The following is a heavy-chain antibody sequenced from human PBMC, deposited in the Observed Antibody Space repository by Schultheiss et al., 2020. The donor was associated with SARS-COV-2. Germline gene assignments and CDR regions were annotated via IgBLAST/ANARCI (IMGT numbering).Heavy chain of an antibody. V-gene: IGHV3-9*01. CDR1: SSGGYY. CDR3: ARDLGKYYYYYGMDV. J-gene: IGHJ6*02. D-gene: IGHD4-23*01. CDR2: ISWNSGSI. Sequence: SSGGYYWSWIRQPPGKGLEWVSGISWNSGSIGYAASVKGRFTISRDNAKNSLYLQMNSLRAEDTAVYYCARDLGKYYYYYGMDVWGQGTTVTVSS.